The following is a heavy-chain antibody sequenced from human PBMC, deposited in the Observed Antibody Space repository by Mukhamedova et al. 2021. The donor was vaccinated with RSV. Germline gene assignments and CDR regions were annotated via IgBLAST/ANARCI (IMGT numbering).Heavy chain of an antibody. J-gene: IGHJ3*02. CDR2: T. V-gene: IGHV4-39*01. Sequence: TYYNPSLKSRVTISVDTSKNQFSLKLSSVTAADTAVYFCSIHFWFRGAAYYAFDIFFQVTMVTVSS. D-gene: IGHD3-10*01. CDR3: SIHFWFRGAAYYAFDI.